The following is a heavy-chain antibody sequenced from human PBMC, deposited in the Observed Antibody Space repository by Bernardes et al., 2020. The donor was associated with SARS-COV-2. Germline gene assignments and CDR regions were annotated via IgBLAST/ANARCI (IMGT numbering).Heavy chain of an antibody. CDR3: VRSLVYGGNAHFDY. J-gene: IGHJ4*02. CDR1: GFTFSSYW. Sequence: GGSLRLSCAASGFTFSSYWMSWVRQAPGKGLEWVANIKQDGSEKYYMDSMKGRFTISRDNAKNSLYLQMNSLRAEDTAVYYCVRSLVYGGNAHFDYWGQGTLVTVSS. V-gene: IGHV3-7*01. D-gene: IGHD4-17*01. CDR2: IKQDGSEK.